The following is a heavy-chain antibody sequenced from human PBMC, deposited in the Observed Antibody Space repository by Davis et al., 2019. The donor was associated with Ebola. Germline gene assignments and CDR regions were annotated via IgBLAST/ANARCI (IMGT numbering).Heavy chain of an antibody. D-gene: IGHD6-19*01. CDR1: GFTFSNYG. CDR3: AKEEGTKGHWLPHFDY. V-gene: IGHV3-30*18. CDR2: VSYDGRTT. Sequence: GESLKISCAASGFTFSNYGIHWVRQAPGKGLEWVAVVSYDGRTTYYADSVKGRFTISRDNSRNTLYLEMNGLRSDDTAEYYCAKEEGTKGHWLPHFDYWGQGTPVTVSS. J-gene: IGHJ4*02.